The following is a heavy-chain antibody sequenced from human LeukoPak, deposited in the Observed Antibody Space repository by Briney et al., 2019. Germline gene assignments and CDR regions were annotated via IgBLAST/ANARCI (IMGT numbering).Heavy chain of an antibody. CDR3: ARGRYYYGSGSYVKYYYYYMDV. Sequence: PGGSLRLSCAASGFTFSSYAMSWVRQAPGKGLEWIGEINHSGSTNYNPSLKSRVTISVDTSKNQFSLKLSSVTAADTAVYYCARGRYYYGSGSYVKYYYYYMDVWGKGTTVTVSS. CDR2: INHSGST. D-gene: IGHD3-10*01. V-gene: IGHV4-34*01. CDR1: GFTFSSYA. J-gene: IGHJ6*03.